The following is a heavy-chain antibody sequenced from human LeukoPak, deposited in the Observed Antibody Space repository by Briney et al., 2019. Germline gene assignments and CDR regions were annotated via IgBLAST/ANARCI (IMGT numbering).Heavy chain of an antibody. CDR3: ARPKRGDSTSWYVDF. D-gene: IGHD6-13*01. Sequence: SETLSLTCTVSGGSISSGAYYWGWNRQPPGKGLEWIGNIYYSGSTYYNPSLKSRITISVDTSKNQFSLKLSSVTAADTAVYFCARPKRGDSTSWYVDFWGQGTLVTVSS. CDR1: GGSISSGAYY. V-gene: IGHV4-39*07. CDR2: IYYSGST. J-gene: IGHJ4*02.